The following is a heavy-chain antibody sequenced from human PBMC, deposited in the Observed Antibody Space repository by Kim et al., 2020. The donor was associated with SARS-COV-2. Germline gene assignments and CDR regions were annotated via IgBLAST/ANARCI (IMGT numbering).Heavy chain of an antibody. CDR2: IIPIFGTA. CDR1: GGTFSNYV. J-gene: IGHJ6*02. CDR3: ARDPRYCTSTSCYGGFGMDV. V-gene: IGHV1-69*13. D-gene: IGHD2-2*01. Sequence: SVKVSCKASGGTFSNYVISWVRQAPGQGLEWMGGIIPIFGTANYAQKFQGRVTITADESTSTAYMELSSLRSEDTAVYHCARDPRYCTSTSCYGGFGMDVWGQGTPVTVSS.